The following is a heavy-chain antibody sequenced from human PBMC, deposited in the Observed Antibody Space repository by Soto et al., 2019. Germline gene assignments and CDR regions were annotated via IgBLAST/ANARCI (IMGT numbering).Heavy chain of an antibody. J-gene: IGHJ6*02. V-gene: IGHV1-69*01. CDR1: GGTFSSYA. D-gene: IGHD3-22*01. CDR2: IIPIFGTA. CDR3: ARDRVRDSSGYYRLSYYYGMDV. Sequence: QVQLVQSGAEVKKPGSSVKVSCKASGGTFSSYAISWVRQAPGQGLEWMGGIIPIFGTANYAQKFQGRVTITADESTSTANMELSSLRSEDTAVYYCARDRVRDSSGYYRLSYYYGMDVWGQGTTVTVSS.